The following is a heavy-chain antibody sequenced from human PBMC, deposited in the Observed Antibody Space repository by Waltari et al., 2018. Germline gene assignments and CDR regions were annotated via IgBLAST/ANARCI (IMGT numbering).Heavy chain of an antibody. CDR3: ARDEMVQGVIGEDYYYYGMDV. V-gene: IGHV4-31*03. J-gene: IGHJ6*02. Sequence: QVQLQESGPGLVKPSQTLSLTCTVSGGSISSGGYYWSWIRQHPGKGLEWIGYIYYSGSTYYNPSLKSRVTISVDTSKNQFSLKLSSVTAADTAVYYCARDEMVQGVIGEDYYYYGMDVWGQGTTVTVSS. CDR2: IYYSGST. D-gene: IGHD3-10*01. CDR1: GGSISSGGYY.